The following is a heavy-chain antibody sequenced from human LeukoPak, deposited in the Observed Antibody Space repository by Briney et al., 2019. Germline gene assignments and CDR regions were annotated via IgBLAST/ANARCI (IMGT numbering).Heavy chain of an antibody. Sequence: QSGGSLRLSCAASGFTCSSYWMSWVRQAPGEGLEWVANIKQDGSEKYYVDSVKGRFTISRDNGKNSLYLQMNSLRAEDTAVYYCARDGTNYYYDSSGYYGHDAFDIWGQGTMVTVSS. J-gene: IGHJ3*02. D-gene: IGHD3-22*01. V-gene: IGHV3-7*01. CDR2: IKQDGSEK. CDR3: ARDGTNYYYDSSGYYGHDAFDI. CDR1: GFTCSSYW.